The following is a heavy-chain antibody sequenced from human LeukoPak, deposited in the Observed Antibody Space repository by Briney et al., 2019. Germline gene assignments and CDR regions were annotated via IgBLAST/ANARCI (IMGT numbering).Heavy chain of an antibody. Sequence: GGSLRLSCAASGFTFSSYGMHWVRQAPGKGLEWVAVISYDGSNKYYADSVKGRFTISRDNSKNTLYLQMNSLRAEDTAVYYCAKSYYGSGSYGGYFQHWGQGTLVTVSS. D-gene: IGHD3-10*01. V-gene: IGHV3-30*18. CDR3: AKSYYGSGSYGGYFQH. CDR1: GFTFSSYG. CDR2: ISYDGSNK. J-gene: IGHJ1*01.